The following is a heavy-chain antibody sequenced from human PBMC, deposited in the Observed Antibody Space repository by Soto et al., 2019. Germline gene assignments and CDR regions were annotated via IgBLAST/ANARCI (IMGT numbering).Heavy chain of an antibody. Sequence: PSETLSLTCTISGGSVSSGSYYWSWIRQPPGKGLGWIGYIYYSGSTNYNPSLKSRVTISVDTSKNQSSLKLSSVTAADTAVYYCARDGSIGGSDYYYYYGMDVWGQGTTVTVSS. D-gene: IGHD2-15*01. CDR3: ARDGSIGGSDYYYYYGMDV. V-gene: IGHV4-61*01. J-gene: IGHJ6*02. CDR1: GGSVSSGSYY. CDR2: IYYSGST.